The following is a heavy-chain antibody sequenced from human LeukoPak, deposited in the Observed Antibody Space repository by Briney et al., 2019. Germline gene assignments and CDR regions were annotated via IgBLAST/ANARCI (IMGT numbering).Heavy chain of an antibody. D-gene: IGHD5-24*01. J-gene: IGHJ4*02. CDR1: GFTFRTSA. Sequence: PGGSLRLSCAASGFTFRTSAMNWVRQAPGKGLEWVSAMSGSGDYTYYAESVRGRFTISRDNSKNTLYLQMNSLRAEDTAVYYCGQQQPGKWLAVDSWGQRTLFTVSS. V-gene: IGHV3-23*01. CDR2: MSGSGDYT. CDR3: GQQQPGKWLAVDS.